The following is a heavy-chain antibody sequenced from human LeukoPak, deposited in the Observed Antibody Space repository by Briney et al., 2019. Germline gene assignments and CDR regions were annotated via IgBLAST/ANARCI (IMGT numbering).Heavy chain of an antibody. CDR3: ARARYSSAPFDY. CDR1: GGSISSYY. D-gene: IGHD6-25*01. V-gene: IGHV4-59*01. J-gene: IGHJ4*02. CDR2: IYYSGST. Sequence: SETLSLTCIVPGGSISSYYWSWIWEPPGEGLGWGGYIYYSGSTNYNPSLKSRVTISVVTSKNQFSLKLSSVTAADTAVYYCARARYSSAPFDYWGQGTLITVSS.